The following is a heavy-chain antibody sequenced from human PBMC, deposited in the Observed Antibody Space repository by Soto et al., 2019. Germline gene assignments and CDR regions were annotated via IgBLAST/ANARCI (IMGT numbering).Heavy chain of an antibody. CDR2: IYWNDDK. CDR1: GFSLRTSGVG. J-gene: IGHJ5*02. CDR3: AKSGSSGWYGWFDP. D-gene: IGHD6-19*01. Sequence: GSGPTLVNPTQTLTLACIFSGFSLRTSGVGVGWIRQPPGKALEWLGFIYWNDDKRYSPSLKSRLTITKDTSQNQVVLTMTNMDPVDTATYYCAKSGSSGWYGWFDPWGQGTLVTVSS. V-gene: IGHV2-5*01.